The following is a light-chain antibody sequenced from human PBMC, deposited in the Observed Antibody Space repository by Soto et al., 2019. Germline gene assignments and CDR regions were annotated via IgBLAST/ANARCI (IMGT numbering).Light chain of an antibody. CDR3: QQFNNWPRT. Sequence: IGMTQRRAARAESPGERATLSYRASETVSSNLAWYQQKLGLSPRLLIYHTSTRATGIPARFSGSGSGTEFTLTISSLQSEDFAVYYCQQFNNWPRTFGQGTKVDIK. CDR2: HTS. J-gene: IGKJ1*01. V-gene: IGKV3-15*01. CDR1: ETVSSN.